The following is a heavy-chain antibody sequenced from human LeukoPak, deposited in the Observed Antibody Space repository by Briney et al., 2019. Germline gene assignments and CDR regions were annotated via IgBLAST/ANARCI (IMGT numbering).Heavy chain of an antibody. CDR1: GGSISSYY. J-gene: IGHJ4*02. CDR2: IYYSGST. CDR3: ARVGRRDGYSLALYYFDY. V-gene: IGHV4-59*01. Sequence: PSETLSLTCTVSGGSISSYYWSWIRQPPGKGLEWIGYIYYSGSTNYNPSLKSRVTISVDTSKNQFSLKLSSVTAADTAVYYCARVGRRDGYSLALYYFDYWGQGTRVTVSS. D-gene: IGHD5-24*01.